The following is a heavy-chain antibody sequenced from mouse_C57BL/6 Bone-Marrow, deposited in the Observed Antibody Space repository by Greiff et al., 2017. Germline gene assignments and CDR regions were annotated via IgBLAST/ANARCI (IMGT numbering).Heavy chain of an antibody. CDR1: GFSFNTYA. Sequence: EVKLVESGGGLVQPKGSLKLSCAASGFSFNTYAMNWVRQAPGKGLEWVARIRSKSNNYATYYADSVKDRFTISRDDSESMLYLQMNNLKTEDTAMYYCVRGNSSDYVGFDYWGQGTTLTVSS. CDR2: IRSKSNNYAT. V-gene: IGHV10-1*01. J-gene: IGHJ2*01. CDR3: VRGNSSDYVGFDY. D-gene: IGHD3-2*02.